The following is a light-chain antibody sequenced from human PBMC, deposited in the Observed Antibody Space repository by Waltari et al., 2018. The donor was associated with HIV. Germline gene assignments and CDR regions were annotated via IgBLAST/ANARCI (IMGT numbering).Light chain of an antibody. CDR1: SSNIGAGFD. CDR2: GNT. Sequence: QAILTQPPSVSGAPGQRVTISCTGTSSNIGAGFDVHWYPQAPGTAPKLLIFGNTNRPSGVPGRFSAYRFGTSASLTIAWLQADDEADYYCRSYDRTLSGFVFGSGTQVTV. CDR3: RSYDRTLSGFV. J-gene: IGLJ1*01. V-gene: IGLV1-40*01.